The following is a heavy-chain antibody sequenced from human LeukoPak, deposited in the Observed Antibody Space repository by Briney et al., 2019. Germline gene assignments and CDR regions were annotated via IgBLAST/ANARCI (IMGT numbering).Heavy chain of an antibody. CDR3: ARDLELERNRWNYFES. Sequence: TSETLSLTCTVSGGSISSFFWSWIRQPPGKGLEWIGSMHYSGDSKYNPSLKSRVSLSIDTSKQQFSLRLGSVTAADTAVYYCARDLELERNRWNYFESWGQGTLVTVSS. D-gene: IGHD1-1*01. J-gene: IGHJ4*02. V-gene: IGHV4-59*01. CDR1: GGSISSFF. CDR2: MHYSGDS.